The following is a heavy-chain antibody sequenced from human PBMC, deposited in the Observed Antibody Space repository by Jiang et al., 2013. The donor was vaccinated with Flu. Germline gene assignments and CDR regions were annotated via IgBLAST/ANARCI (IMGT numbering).Heavy chain of an antibody. D-gene: IGHD3-22*01. CDR2: IYPGDSDT. Sequence: ISCKGSGYSFTSYWIGWVRQMPGKGLEWMGIIYPGDSDTRYSPSFQGQVTISADKSISTAYLQWSSLKTSDTAMYYCATAVGIEVNYDSSGYLYWGQGTLVTVSS. CDR1: GYSFTSYW. J-gene: IGHJ4*02. CDR3: ATAVGIEVNYDSSGYLY. V-gene: IGHV5-51*01.